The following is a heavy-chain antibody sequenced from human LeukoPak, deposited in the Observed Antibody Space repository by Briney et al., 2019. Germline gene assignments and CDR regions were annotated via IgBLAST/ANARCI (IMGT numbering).Heavy chain of an antibody. J-gene: IGHJ6*03. V-gene: IGHV1-2*02. CDR2: ISPSGGSA. Sequence: ASVKVSCKAFGYTFTSNYMHWVRQAPGQGPEWMGVISPSGGSATYAQKFQGRVTMTRDTSISTAYMELSRLRSDDTAVYYCATGAARDYYYYYMDVWGKGTTVTVSS. CDR1: GYTFTSNY. D-gene: IGHD6-6*01. CDR3: ATGAARDYYYYYMDV.